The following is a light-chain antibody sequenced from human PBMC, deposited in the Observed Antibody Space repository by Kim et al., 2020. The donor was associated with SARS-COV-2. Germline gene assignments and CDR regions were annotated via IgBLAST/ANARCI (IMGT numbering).Light chain of an antibody. J-gene: IGKJ3*01. CDR3: QQYYTTPPS. CDR1: QSVFYSSNNKNY. Sequence: ATINCTSSQSVFYSSNNKNYLTWYQQKPGQPPKLLIYWASTRESGVPDRFSGSGSGTDFTLTISSLQAEDVAVYYCQQYYTTPPSFGPGTKVDIK. CDR2: WAS. V-gene: IGKV4-1*01.